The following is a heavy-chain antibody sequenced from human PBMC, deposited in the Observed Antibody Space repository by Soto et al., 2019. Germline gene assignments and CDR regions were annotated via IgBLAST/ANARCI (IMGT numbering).Heavy chain of an antibody. CDR2: IDLYTTST. D-gene: IGHD5-12*01. CDR1: GFTFSYAW. V-gene: IGHV3-74*01. J-gene: IGHJ4*02. CDR3: VRDPGNSGHDWRFDY. Sequence: EVQLVESGGGLVQPGGSLRLSCAASGFTFSYAWMHWVRQAPGKGLEWASRIDLYTTSTSYADSVKGRFTMSRDNANNTVYLQMSSLRAEDTAVYYCVRDPGNSGHDWRFDYWGQGTLVTVSS.